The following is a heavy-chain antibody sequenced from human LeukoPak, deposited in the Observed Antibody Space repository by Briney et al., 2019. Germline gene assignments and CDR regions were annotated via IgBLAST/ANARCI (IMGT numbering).Heavy chain of an antibody. CDR2: INPNTGDT. D-gene: IGHD3-10*01. CDR3: ARSGPFGARD. J-gene: IGHJ4*02. CDR1: GYTFTNFY. V-gene: IGHV1-2*02. Sequence: ASVKVSCKASGYTFTNFYIHWVRQAPGQGLEWMGWINPNTGDTNSPQKFQGRVTMTRDTSVRTAYMELSRLRSDDTAVYYCARSGPFGARDWGQGTLVTVSS.